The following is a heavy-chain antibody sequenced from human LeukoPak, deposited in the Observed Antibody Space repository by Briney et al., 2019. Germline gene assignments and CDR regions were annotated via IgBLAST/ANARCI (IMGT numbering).Heavy chain of an antibody. CDR2: IRYDGNIQ. D-gene: IGHD3-22*01. V-gene: IGHV3-30*02. J-gene: IGHJ4*02. CDR3: AKLLYYYDSSQPY. Sequence: RGSLRLSCAASGFTFSNYGTHWVRQAPGKGLEWLTFIRYDGNIQYYADSVKGRFTISRDNSKNTLYPQMNSLRAEDTAVYYCAKLLYYYDSSQPYWGQGTLVTVSS. CDR1: GFTFSNYG.